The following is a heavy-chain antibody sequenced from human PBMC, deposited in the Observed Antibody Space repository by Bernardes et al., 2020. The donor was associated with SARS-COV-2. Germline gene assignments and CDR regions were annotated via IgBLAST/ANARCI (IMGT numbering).Heavy chain of an antibody. D-gene: IGHD2-21*02. CDR1: GYTFTSYE. Sequence: ASVKVSCKASGYTFTSYEINWVRQAIGQGLEWMGWMNPNSGDTDFAQKFQGRVTMTRDTSISTAYMELSSLRSEDTAVYYCARRRTDTHFGSWGQGTLVTVSS. CDR3: ARRRTDTHFGS. J-gene: IGHJ4*02. V-gene: IGHV1-8*01. CDR2: MNPNSGDT.